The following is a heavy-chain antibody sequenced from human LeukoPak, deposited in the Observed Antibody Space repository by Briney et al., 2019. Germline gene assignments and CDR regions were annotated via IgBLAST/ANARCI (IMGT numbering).Heavy chain of an antibody. CDR3: ARTNVDSALAAGLEY. CDR1: GYSFTSYW. D-gene: IGHD5-18*01. V-gene: IGHV5-51*01. J-gene: IGHJ4*02. Sequence: GESLKISCKGSGYSFTSYWIGWVRQMPGKGLEWMGIIYPDDSRTKYSPPFQGQVTMSVDKSISTTYLQWSSLKASDTAIYFCARTNVDSALAAGLEYWGQGTLVTVSS. CDR2: IYPDDSRT.